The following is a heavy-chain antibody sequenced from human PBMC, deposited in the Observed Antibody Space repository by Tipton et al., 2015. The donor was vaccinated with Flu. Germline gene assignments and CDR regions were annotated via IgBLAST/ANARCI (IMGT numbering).Heavy chain of an antibody. J-gene: IGHJ4*02. D-gene: IGHD3-10*01. Sequence: TLSLTCTVSGDSISSDAYYWGWIRQPPGKWLEWIGSIHYSGTTYYNPSLKSRLTISIDPSKMQISLKLSSVTATDTAVYYRARQSGPRYSGSGNFDYWGLRTLVTVSS. CDR3: ARQSGPRYSGSGNFDY. CDR1: GDSISSDAYY. CDR2: IHYSGTT. V-gene: IGHV4-39*01.